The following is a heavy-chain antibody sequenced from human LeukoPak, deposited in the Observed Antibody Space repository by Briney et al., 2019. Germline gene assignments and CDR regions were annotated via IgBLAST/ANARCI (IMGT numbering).Heavy chain of an antibody. D-gene: IGHD7-27*01. V-gene: IGHV3-7*03. J-gene: IGHJ3*02. CDR1: GFIFKKYW. Sequence: PGGSLRLSCVASGFIFKKYWMNWVRQVPGKGLECLANIKEDGSETYYADSVKGRFTISRDNSKNTLYLQMNSLRAEDTAVYYCAKNSGPRTNGDSYDIWGQGTMVTVSS. CDR3: AKNSGPRTNGDSYDI. CDR2: IKEDGSET.